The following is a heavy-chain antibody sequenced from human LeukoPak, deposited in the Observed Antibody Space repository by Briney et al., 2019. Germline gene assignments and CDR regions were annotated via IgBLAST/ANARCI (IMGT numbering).Heavy chain of an antibody. V-gene: IGHV3-11*04. CDR1: RFPFTRCY. CDR3: ARKDFSSGSFSY. J-gene: IGHJ4*02. D-gene: IGHD3-22*01. CDR2: IGLSCSTL. Sequence: GSLRLSCAVSRFPFTRCYMSWIRQAPGKGLAWISYIGLSCSTLDYADSVRGRFTISRDNAKNSLYLELNSLRAEDTAVYYCARKDFSSGSFSYWGQGALVTVSS.